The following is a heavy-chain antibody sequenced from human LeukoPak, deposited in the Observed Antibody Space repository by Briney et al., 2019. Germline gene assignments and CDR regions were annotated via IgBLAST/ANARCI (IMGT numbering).Heavy chain of an antibody. V-gene: IGHV3-7*01. D-gene: IGHD4-17*01. CDR1: GFTFSTYD. J-gene: IGHJ4*02. Sequence: GGSLRLSCAAFGFTFSTYDMHWVRQAPGKGLEWVASIKQDGSQYYVDSVKGRFFISRDNAKNSVSLQMNSLRGEDTAVYYCARGPDFGDRLDYFDYWGQGTLVTVS. CDR3: ARGPDFGDRLDYFDY. CDR2: IKQDGSQ.